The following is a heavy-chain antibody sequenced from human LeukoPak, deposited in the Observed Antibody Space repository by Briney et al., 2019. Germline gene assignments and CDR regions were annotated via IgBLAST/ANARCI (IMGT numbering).Heavy chain of an antibody. CDR3: ARRSAAKDAFDI. J-gene: IGHJ3*02. CDR2: IKQDGSEK. D-gene: IGHD6-25*01. V-gene: IGHV3-7*01. Sequence: PGGSLRLSCAASGFTFSNYGMHWVRQAPGKGLEWVANIKQDGSEKYYVDSVKDRFTISRDNAKNSLYLQMNSLRAEDTAVYYCARRSAAKDAFDIWGQGTMVTVSS. CDR1: GFTFSNYG.